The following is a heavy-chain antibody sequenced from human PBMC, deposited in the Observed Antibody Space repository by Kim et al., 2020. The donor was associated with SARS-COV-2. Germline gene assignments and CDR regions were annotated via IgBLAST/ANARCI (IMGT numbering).Heavy chain of an antibody. D-gene: IGHD6-19*01. V-gene: IGHV4-59*01. J-gene: IGHJ5*02. Sequence: LRSRVTISVDTSKNQFSLRLSSVTAADTAVYYCARAKSGWYGEVNWFDPWGQGTLVTVSS. CDR3: ARAKSGWYGEVNWFDP.